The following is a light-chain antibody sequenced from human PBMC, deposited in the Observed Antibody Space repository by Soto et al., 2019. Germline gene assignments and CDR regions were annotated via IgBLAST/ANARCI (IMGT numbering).Light chain of an antibody. J-gene: IGKJ4*01. V-gene: IGKV3-20*01. Sequence: EIVLTQSPGTLSLSPGERATLSCRASQSVSSSYLAWYQQKPGQAPRLLIYGASRSATGIPHRFSGSGSGTDFTLTISRLEPEDFAVYYCQQYDNSPLTFGGGTKVEIK. CDR1: QSVSSSY. CDR2: GAS. CDR3: QQYDNSPLT.